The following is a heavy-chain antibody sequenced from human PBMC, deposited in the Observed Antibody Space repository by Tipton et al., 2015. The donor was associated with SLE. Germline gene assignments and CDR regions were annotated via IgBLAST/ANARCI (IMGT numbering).Heavy chain of an antibody. CDR2: INHSGST. CDR1: GGSISSYY. D-gene: IGHD1-1*01. CDR3: ARRGTPGLEI. Sequence: LRLSCTVSGGSISSYYWSWIRQPPGKGLEWIGEINHSGSTNYNPSLKSRVTISVDTSKNQFSLKLSSVTAADTAVYYCARRGTPGLEIWGQGTMVTVSS. V-gene: IGHV4-34*01. J-gene: IGHJ3*02.